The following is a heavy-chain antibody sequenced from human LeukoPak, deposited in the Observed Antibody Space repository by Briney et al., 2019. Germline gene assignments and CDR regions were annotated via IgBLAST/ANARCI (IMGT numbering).Heavy chain of an antibody. D-gene: IGHD5-18*01. V-gene: IGHV4-61*02. CDR3: ARDGPNGYGWFDP. J-gene: IGHJ5*02. Sequence: SETLSLTCTVSGGPISSGSYYWSWIRQPAGKGLEWIGRIYTSGSTYYNPSLKSRVTISVDTSKNQFSLKLSSVTAADTAVYYCARDGPNGYGWFDPWGQGTLVTVSS. CDR1: GGPISSGSYY. CDR2: IYTSGST.